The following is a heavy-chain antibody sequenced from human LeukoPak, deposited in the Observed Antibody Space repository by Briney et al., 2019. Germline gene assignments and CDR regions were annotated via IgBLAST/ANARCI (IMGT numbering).Heavy chain of an antibody. D-gene: IGHD5-18*01. V-gene: IGHV4-59*01. J-gene: IGHJ4*02. CDR3: ARSGYSYGPYYFDY. Sequence: SETLSLTCTVSGGSISSYYWSWIRQPPGTGLEWIGYIYYGGSTNYNPSLKSRVTISVDTSKNQFSLKLSSVTAADTAVYYCARSGYSYGPYYFDYWGQGTLVTVSS. CDR2: IYYGGST. CDR1: GGSISSYY.